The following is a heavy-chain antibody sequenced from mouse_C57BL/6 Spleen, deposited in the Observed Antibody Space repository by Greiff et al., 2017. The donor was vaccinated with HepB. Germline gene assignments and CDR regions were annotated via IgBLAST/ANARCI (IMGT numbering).Heavy chain of an antibody. CDR3: ARALYYGSSYYYAMDY. D-gene: IGHD1-1*01. V-gene: IGHV1-50*01. Sequence: QVQLQQSGAELVKPGASVKLSCKASGYTFTSYWMQWVKQRPGQGLEWIGEIDPSDSYTNYNQKFKGKATLTVDTSSSTAYMQLSSLTSEDSAVYYCARALYYGSSYYYAMDYWGQGTSVTVSS. CDR1: GYTFTSYW. J-gene: IGHJ4*01. CDR2: IDPSDSYT.